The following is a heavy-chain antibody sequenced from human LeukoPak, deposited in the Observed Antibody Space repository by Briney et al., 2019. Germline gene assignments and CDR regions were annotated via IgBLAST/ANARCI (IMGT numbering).Heavy chain of an antibody. J-gene: IGHJ4*02. D-gene: IGHD7-27*01. CDR3: ARGPPNWGYDY. V-gene: IGHV1-8*01. Sequence: ASVKVSCKASGYTFTSYDFNWVRQATGQRPEWMGWMSPNSGATGYAQKFQDRVTMTRNTSISTAYMELSSLRSDDTAVYYCARGPPNWGYDYWGLGTLVTVSS. CDR2: MSPNSGAT. CDR1: GYTFTSYD.